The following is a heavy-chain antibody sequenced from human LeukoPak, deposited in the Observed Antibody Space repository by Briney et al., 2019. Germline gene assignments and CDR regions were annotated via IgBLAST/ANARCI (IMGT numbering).Heavy chain of an antibody. CDR2: INSDGSST. J-gene: IGHJ4*02. D-gene: IGHD6-13*01. V-gene: IGHV3-74*01. CDR1: GFTFSRYW. CDR3: AREGYGSSLYLRY. Sequence: PGGSLRLSCAASGFTFSRYWMHWVRQAPGKGLVWVSRINSDGSSTSYADSVKGRFTISRDNAKNTLYLQMNSLRAEDTAVYYCAREGYGSSLYLRYWGQGTLVTVSS.